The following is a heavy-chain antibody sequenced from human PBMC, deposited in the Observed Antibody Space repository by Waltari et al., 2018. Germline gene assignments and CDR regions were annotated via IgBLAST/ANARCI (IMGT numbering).Heavy chain of an antibody. V-gene: IGHV4-34*01. J-gene: IGHJ4*02. Sequence: QVQLQQWGAGLLKPSETLSLTCAVYGGSFSGYYWSWIRQPPGKGLEWIGEINHSGSTNYNPSLKSRVTISVDTSKNQFSLKLSSVTAADTAVYYCARGRGYSGSAYFDYWGQGTLVTVSS. D-gene: IGHD1-26*01. CDR1: GGSFSGYY. CDR3: ARGRGYSGSAYFDY. CDR2: INHSGST.